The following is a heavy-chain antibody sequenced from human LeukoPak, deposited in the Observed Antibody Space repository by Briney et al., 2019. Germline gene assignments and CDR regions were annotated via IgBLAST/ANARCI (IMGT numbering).Heavy chain of an antibody. CDR2: IGGSGGTT. Sequence: GGSLRLSCAASGFTFSTYAMGWVRQAPGKGLEWVATIGGSGGTTSYADSVRGRFTIFRDNSKDSVHLHMGSLRAEDTAVYYCAKDRAGGSYPFDHWGQGSLVTVSS. CDR1: GFTFSTYA. V-gene: IGHV3-23*01. CDR3: AKDRAGGSYPFDH. J-gene: IGHJ4*02. D-gene: IGHD1-26*01.